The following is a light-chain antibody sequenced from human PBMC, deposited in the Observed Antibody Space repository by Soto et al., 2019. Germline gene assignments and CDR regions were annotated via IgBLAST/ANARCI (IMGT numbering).Light chain of an antibody. V-gene: IGKV1-6*01. J-gene: IGKJ1*01. CDR3: LQDYSYPWT. Sequence: AIQLTPSPSSLSASVGDRVTITCLSSQAIRNDLGWYQQKPGKAPKLLIYAASSLQSGVPSRFSGSASGTDFTLTISSLQPEDFATYYCLQDYSYPWTFGQGTKVDI. CDR1: QAIRND. CDR2: AAS.